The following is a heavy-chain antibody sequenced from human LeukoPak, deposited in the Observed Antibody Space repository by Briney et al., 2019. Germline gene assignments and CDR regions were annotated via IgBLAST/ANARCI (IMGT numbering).Heavy chain of an antibody. CDR3: ANRCFVIRVILVGFHKEAYYFDS. V-gene: IGHV3-23*01. D-gene: IGHD3-22*01. J-gene: IGHJ4*02. CDR1: GITLSNYG. CDR2: ISDSGGRT. Sequence: PGGSLRLSCAVSGITLSNYGMSWVRQAPGKGLEWVAGISDSGGRTNYADSVKGRFTISRDNPKNTLYLQMNSLRTEDTAVYFCANRCFVIRVILVGFHKEAYYFDSWGQGALVTVSS.